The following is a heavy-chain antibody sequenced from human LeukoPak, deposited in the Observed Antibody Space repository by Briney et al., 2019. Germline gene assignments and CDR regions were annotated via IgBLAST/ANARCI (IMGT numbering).Heavy chain of an antibody. V-gene: IGHV6-1*01. CDR1: GDSVSTNSAG. Sequence: SQTLSLTCAISGDSVSTNSAGWHWIRQSPSRGLEWLGKTYYKSKWHSDYAVSVISRISVTPDTSKNLFSLHLNSVTPDDTAIYYCARSSSYAFEYWGQGTLVTVSS. CDR2: TYYKSKWHS. J-gene: IGHJ4*02. CDR3: ARSSSYAFEY.